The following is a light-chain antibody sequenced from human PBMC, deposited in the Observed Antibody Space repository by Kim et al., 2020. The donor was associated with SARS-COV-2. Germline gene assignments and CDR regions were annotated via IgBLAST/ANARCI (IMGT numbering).Light chain of an antibody. J-gene: IGKJ2*01. CDR3: QQYYSPPYT. Sequence: DIVMTQSPDSLAVSLGERTTINCKSSQSVLYSSNNRNLLGWYQQKPGQPPKLLIYWASTRESGVPDRFSGSGSGTDFTLTISSLQAEDVAVYYCQQYYSPPYTFGQGTKVDIK. CDR2: WAS. CDR1: QSVLYSSNNRNL. V-gene: IGKV4-1*01.